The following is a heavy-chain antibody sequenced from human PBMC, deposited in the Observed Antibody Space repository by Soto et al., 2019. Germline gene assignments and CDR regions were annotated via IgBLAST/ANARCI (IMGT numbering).Heavy chain of an antibody. CDR3: ASSPPPTVTMYSRFFDL. J-gene: IGHJ2*01. CDR2: INAGNGNT. V-gene: IGHV1-3*01. Sequence: GASVKVSCKASGYTFTSYAMHWVRQAPGQRLEWMGWINAGNGNTNYAQKFQGRITITADKSTNTAYMELRSLRSDDTAVYYCASSPPPTVTMYSRFFDLWGRGTLVTVSS. D-gene: IGHD4-17*01. CDR1: GYTFTSYA.